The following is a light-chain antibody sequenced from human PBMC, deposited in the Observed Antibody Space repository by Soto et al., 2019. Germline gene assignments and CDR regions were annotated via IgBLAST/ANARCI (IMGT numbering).Light chain of an antibody. J-gene: IGLJ2*01. CDR3: QAYDSSLGCNVV. V-gene: IGLV1-40*01. CDR1: SSNIGAGYD. CDR2: GNS. Sequence: QSVLTQPPSVSGAPGQRVTISCTGSSSNIGAGYDVHWYQQLPGTAPKLLIYGNSNRPSGVPDRFSGSKSGTSASLASTGLQAEDEADYSCQAYDSSLGCNVVFGGGTNLPVL.